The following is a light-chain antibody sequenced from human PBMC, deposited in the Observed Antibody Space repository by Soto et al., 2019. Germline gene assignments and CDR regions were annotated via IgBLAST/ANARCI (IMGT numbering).Light chain of an antibody. V-gene: IGKV3-20*01. Sequence: EIVLTQSPGTLSLSPGERATLSCRASQSVSSSYLAWYQQKPGQAPRLLIYGTSSRATGIPDRFSGSGSGTDLTLTITRLEPEDFAVYYCQQFGSSRLTFGGGTKVDIK. CDR1: QSVSSSY. J-gene: IGKJ4*01. CDR2: GTS. CDR3: QQFGSSRLT.